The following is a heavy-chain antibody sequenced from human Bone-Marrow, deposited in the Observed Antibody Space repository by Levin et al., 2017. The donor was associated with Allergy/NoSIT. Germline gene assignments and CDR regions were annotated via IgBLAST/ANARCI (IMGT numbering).Heavy chain of an antibody. CDR1: GYTFTSYH. Sequence: GASVKVSCKTSGYTFTSYHVYWVRQATGQGLEWMGYINPNSGNTGYAQKFQGRVTMTRNSSITTAYMELSGLTSEDTAMYYCARGDCYSGSCYGPDWFDPWGQGTQVTVSS. CDR3: ARGDCYSGSCYGPDWFDP. V-gene: IGHV1-8*01. CDR2: INPNSGNT. D-gene: IGHD2-15*01. J-gene: IGHJ5*02.